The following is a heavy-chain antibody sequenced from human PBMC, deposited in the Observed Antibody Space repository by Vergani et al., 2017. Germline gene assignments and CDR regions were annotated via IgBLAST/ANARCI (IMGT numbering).Heavy chain of an antibody. J-gene: IGHJ4*02. V-gene: IGHV3-30*03. D-gene: IGHD3-10*01. CDR2: ISYDGSNK. CDR1: GFTFSSYG. Sequence: QVQLVESGGGVVQPGRSLRLSCAASGFTFSSYGMHWVRQAPGKGLEWVAVISYDGSNKYYADSVKGRFTISRDNSKNTLYLQMNSLRAEDTAVYYCAILNASGRPLYYFDYWGQGTLVTVSS. CDR3: AILNASGRPLYYFDY.